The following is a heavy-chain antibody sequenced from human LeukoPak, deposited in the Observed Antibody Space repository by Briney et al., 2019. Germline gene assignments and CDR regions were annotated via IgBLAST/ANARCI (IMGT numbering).Heavy chain of an antibody. J-gene: IGHJ4*02. V-gene: IGHV4-34*01. Sequence: PSETLSLTCAVYGVSFSGYYWSWIRQPPGKGLEWVGEINHSGSTNYNPSLKTRVTISVDTSKNQFSLKLSSVTAADTAVYYCARGLYYYGSGSQKSYFDYWGQGTLVTVSS. CDR2: INHSGST. CDR3: ARGLYYYGSGSQKSYFDY. D-gene: IGHD3-10*01. CDR1: GVSFSGYY.